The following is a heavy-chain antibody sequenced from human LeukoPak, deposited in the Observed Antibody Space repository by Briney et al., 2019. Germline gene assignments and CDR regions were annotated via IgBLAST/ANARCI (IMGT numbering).Heavy chain of an antibody. CDR1: GFTFLSYN. V-gene: IGHV3-21*01. J-gene: IGHJ4*02. CDR2: ISSASSSYK. CDR3: AKDRENYDFWSGPGY. D-gene: IGHD3-3*01. Sequence: PGGSLRLSCAASGFTFLSYNMNWVRQAPGKGLEWVSSISSASSSYKYYADTGKGRLTISTDNSKNTLYLQMNSLRAEDTAVYYCAKDRENYDFWSGPGYWGQGTLVTVSS.